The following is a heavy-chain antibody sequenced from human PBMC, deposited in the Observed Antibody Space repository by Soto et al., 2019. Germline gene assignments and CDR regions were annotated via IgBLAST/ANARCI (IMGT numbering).Heavy chain of an antibody. CDR2: ISASGGST. Sequence: EVQLLESGGGLVQPGGSLRLSCAASGFTFSSYAMSWVGQAPGKGLGWVTVISASGGSTDYADSVKGRFTISRDNSKNTLYLQMNSLRVEDTAVYYCAKFRDDSSGYSVDPWGQGTLVTVSS. CDR1: GFTFSSYA. D-gene: IGHD3-22*01. V-gene: IGHV3-23*01. J-gene: IGHJ5*02. CDR3: AKFRDDSSGYSVDP.